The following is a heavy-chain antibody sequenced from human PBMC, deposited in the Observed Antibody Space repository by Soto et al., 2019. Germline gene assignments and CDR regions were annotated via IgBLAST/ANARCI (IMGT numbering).Heavy chain of an antibody. J-gene: IGHJ5*02. V-gene: IGHV4-31*03. CDR3: ARENDKSGYTHNRFEP. CDR1: GGSISSDGYY. CDR2: IYHSGDS. D-gene: IGHD3-3*01. Sequence: SETLSLTCTVSGGSISSDGYYWSWIRQHPGKGLEYIGYIYHSGDSYYTPSLGRRVTISVDTSENQFSLHRRSVTAADTAVYYCARENDKSGYTHNRFEPWGEGIPVTVYS.